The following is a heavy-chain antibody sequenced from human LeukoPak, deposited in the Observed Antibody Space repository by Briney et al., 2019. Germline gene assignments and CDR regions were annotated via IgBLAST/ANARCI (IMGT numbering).Heavy chain of an antibody. D-gene: IGHD6-13*01. Sequence: SETLSLTCTVSGGSISSSSYYWGWIRQPPGKGLEWIGSIYYSGSTYYNPSLKSRVTISVDTSKNQFSLKLSSVTAADTAVYYCARGIYGSSWYSYYFDYWGQGTLVTVSS. CDR3: ARGIYGSSWYSYYFDY. V-gene: IGHV4-39*07. CDR2: IYYSGST. CDR1: GGSISSSSYY. J-gene: IGHJ4*02.